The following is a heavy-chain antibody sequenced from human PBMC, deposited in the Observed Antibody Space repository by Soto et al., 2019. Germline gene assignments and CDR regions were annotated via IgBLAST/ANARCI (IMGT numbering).Heavy chain of an antibody. J-gene: IGHJ6*02. CDR1: GFTFSNYG. D-gene: IGHD3-10*01. CDR2: IWHDGNNK. CDR3: ARDSGKLTPYYYYGMDV. Sequence: GGSLRLSCAASGFTFSNYGMHWVRQAPGKGLEWVAIIWHDGNNKYYADSVRGRFIISRDTSKNQFSLKLSSVTAADTAVYYCARDSGKLTPYYYYGMDVWGQGTTVTVSS. V-gene: IGHV3-33*01.